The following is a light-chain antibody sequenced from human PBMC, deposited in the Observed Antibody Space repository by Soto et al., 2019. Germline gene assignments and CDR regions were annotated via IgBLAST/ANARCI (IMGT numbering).Light chain of an antibody. CDR3: AAWDGSLNNIL. CDR1: GSNMGSNT. CDR2: EDN. Sequence: QSVLTQPRSASGTSGQGVAISCSGSGSNMGSNTVHWYQHLPGTAPKLLIYEDNQWPSGVPDRFFGSESCTSASLAITGLQFEDEADYYCAAWDGSLNNILFGGGTELTVL. J-gene: IGLJ2*01. V-gene: IGLV1-44*01.